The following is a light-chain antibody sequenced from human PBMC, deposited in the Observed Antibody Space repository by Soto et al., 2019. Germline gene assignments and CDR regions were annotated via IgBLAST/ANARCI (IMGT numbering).Light chain of an antibody. CDR2: GAS. CDR3: QQYGSPFT. V-gene: IGKV3-20*01. CDR1: QSVSSTY. J-gene: IGKJ3*01. Sequence: EIVLTQSPGTLSLSPGERATLSCRASQSVSSTYLAWYQQKPCQAPRLLIYGASIKATGIPDRFGGSGSAADFSLTISSLATDDFAAYDYQQYGSPFTFGPCTKV.